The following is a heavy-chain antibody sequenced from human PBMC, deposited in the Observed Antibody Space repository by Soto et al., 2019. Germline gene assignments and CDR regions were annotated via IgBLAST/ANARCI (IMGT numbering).Heavy chain of an antibody. CDR2: IDPSDSYT. CDR3: ARYCSGGTHGLSSVTYYYYGMDV. V-gene: IGHV5-10-1*01. J-gene: IGHJ6*02. Sequence: GESLKISCKGSGYSFTSYWISWVRQMPGKGLEWMGRIDPSDSYTNYSPSFQGHVTISADKSISTAYLQWSSLKASDTAMYYCARYCSGGTHGLSSVTYYYYGMDVWGQGTTVTVSS. D-gene: IGHD2-15*01. CDR1: GYSFTSYW.